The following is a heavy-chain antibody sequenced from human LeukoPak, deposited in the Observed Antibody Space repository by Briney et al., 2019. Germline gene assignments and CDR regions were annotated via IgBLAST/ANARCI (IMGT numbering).Heavy chain of an antibody. J-gene: IGHJ5*02. CDR3: AREKFDP. CDR2: ISYDGSNK. CDR1: GFTFSSYA. Sequence: GGSPRLSCAASGFTFSSYAMHWVRQAPGKGLEWVAVISYDGSNKYYADSVKGRFTISRDNSKNTLYLQMNSLRAEDTAVYYCAREKFDPWGQGTLVTVSS. V-gene: IGHV3-30-3*01.